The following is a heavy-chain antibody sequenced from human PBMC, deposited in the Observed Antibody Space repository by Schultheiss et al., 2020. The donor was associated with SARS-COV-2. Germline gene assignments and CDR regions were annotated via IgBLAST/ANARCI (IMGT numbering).Heavy chain of an antibody. D-gene: IGHD6-13*01. CDR2: ISSSSSYI. CDR3: AREGIAAAGSDY. J-gene: IGHJ4*02. V-gene: IGHV3-21*01. Sequence: GESLKISCAASGFTFSSYAMSWVRQAPGKGLEWVSSISSSSSYIYYADSVKGRFTISRDNAKNSLYLQMNSLRAEDTAVYYCAREGIAAAGSDYWGQGTLVTVSS. CDR1: GFTFSSYA.